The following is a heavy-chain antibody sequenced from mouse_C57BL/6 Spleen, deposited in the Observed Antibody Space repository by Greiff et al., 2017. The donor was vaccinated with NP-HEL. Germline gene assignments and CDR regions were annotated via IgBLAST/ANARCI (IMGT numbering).Heavy chain of an antibody. D-gene: IGHD2-1*01. J-gene: IGHJ2*01. CDR2: IDPETGGT. CDR1: GYTFTDYE. CDR3: TGVYGKGDY. V-gene: IGHV1-15*01. Sequence: QVQLQQSGAELVRPGASVTLSCKASGYTFTDYEMHWVKQTPVHGLEWIGAIDPETGGTAYNQKFKGKAILTADKSSSTAYMELRSLTSEDSAVYYCTGVYGKGDYWGQGTTLTVSS.